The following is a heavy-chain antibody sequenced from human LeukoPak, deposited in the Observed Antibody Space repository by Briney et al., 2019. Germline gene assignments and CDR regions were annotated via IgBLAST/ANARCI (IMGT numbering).Heavy chain of an antibody. CDR3: ARVGRDGSSLFDY. CDR1: GYTFTSYY. Sequence: ASVKVSCKASGYTFTSYYMHWVRQAPGQGREGIGIINPSGGSTSYAQKFQGRVTMTSDTSTSTVYMELSSLRSEDTAVYYCARVGRDGSSLFDYWGQGTLVTVSS. V-gene: IGHV1-46*01. D-gene: IGHD1-26*01. J-gene: IGHJ4*02. CDR2: INPSGGST.